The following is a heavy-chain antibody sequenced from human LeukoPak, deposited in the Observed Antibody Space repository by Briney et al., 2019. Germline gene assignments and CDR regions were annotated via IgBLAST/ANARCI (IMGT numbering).Heavy chain of an antibody. V-gene: IGHV3-23*01. CDR2: ISGSGGTT. CDR3: AKACCTGTTWGSPFDY. CDR1: GFTFDDYG. Sequence: GGSLRLSCAASGFTFDDYGMSWVRQAPGKGLEWVSVISGSGGTTYYADFVKGRFTISRDNSKNTLYLQMNSLRAEDTAVYYCAKACCTGTTWGSPFDYWGQGTLVTVSS. J-gene: IGHJ4*02. D-gene: IGHD1-7*01.